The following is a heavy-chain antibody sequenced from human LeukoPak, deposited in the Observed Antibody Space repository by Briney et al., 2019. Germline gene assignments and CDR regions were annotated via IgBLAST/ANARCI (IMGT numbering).Heavy chain of an antibody. V-gene: IGHV3-23*01. CDR1: GFTFSSYG. D-gene: IGHD5-18*01. CDR3: ARDSRWIQFHY. J-gene: IGHJ4*02. CDR2: IVPSGGTT. Sequence: GGSLRLSCAASGFTFSSYGMNWVRQAPGKGLEWVSGIVPSGGTTYYADSVKGRFTVSRDNSKNTLYLQMNSLRADDTAVYYCARDSRWIQFHYWGQGTLVTVSS.